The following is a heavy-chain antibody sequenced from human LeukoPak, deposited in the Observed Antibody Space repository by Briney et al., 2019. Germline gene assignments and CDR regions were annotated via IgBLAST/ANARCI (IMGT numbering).Heavy chain of an antibody. CDR1: GFNFNYYA. Sequence: GGSLRLSYAASGFNFNYYAMSWVRQAPGKGVEWVSGISDNEGRTYYTDSVKGRFTISRDRTKNTVYLQMHNLRADDTAVYFCARHDSFIPYWGQGTLVTVSS. CDR3: ARHDSFIPY. J-gene: IGHJ4*02. D-gene: IGHD5-18*01. V-gene: IGHV3-23*01. CDR2: ISDNEGRT.